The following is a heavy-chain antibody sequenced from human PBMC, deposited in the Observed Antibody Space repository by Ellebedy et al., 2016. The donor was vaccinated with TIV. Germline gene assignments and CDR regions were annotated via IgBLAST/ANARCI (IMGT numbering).Heavy chain of an antibody. CDR2: IIPIFGTA. CDR1: GCTFSSYA. CDR3: AKERAHYYDSSGFDY. D-gene: IGHD3-22*01. Sequence: SVKVSCXASGCTFSSYALSWVRQAPGQGLEWMGGIIPIFGTANYAQKFQGRVTITADKSTSTAYMELSSLRAEDTAVYYCAKERAHYYDSSGFDYWGQGTLVTVSS. V-gene: IGHV1-69*06. J-gene: IGHJ4*02.